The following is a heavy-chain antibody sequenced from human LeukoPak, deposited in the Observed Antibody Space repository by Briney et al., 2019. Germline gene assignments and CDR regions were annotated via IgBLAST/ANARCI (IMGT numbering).Heavy chain of an antibody. CDR1: GFTFSTFA. J-gene: IGHJ6*02. V-gene: IGHV3-23*01. Sequence: PGWSLRLSCAASGFTFSTFAMTWVRQAPGKGLEWVSSIADYTAYADSVKGRFTISRDNSKNTLYLQMDSLRAGDTALYYCAKESGAHYGFGMDVWGQGTTVTVSS. CDR2: IADYT. CDR3: AKESGAHYGFGMDV. D-gene: IGHD1-26*01.